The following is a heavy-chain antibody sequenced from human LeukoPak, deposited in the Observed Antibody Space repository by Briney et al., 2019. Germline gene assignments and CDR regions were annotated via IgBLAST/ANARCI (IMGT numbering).Heavy chain of an antibody. CDR3: ARDPFPIYARSYFDY. Sequence: SETLSLTCTVSGGPINNYYWNWIRQPAGKGLEWIGRIYTAGSTYYNPSLKSRVTMSVQPSKNQFSLKLSYVTAADTAVYYCARDPFPIYARSYFDYWGQGTLVTVSS. J-gene: IGHJ4*02. D-gene: IGHD3-16*01. CDR2: IYTAGST. CDR1: GGPINNYY. V-gene: IGHV4-4*07.